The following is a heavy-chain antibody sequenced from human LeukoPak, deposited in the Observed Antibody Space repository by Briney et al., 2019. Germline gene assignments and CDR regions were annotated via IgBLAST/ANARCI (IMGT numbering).Heavy chain of an antibody. CDR1: GFTFDDYA. D-gene: IGHD3-3*01. Sequence: GRSLRLSCAASGFTFDDYAMHWVRQAPGKGLKWVSGISWNSGSIGYADSVKGRFTITRDNAKNSLYLQMNSLRAEDTALYYCAKVGASTTSMDVWGQGTTVTVSS. V-gene: IGHV3-9*01. CDR3: AKVGASTTSMDV. CDR2: ISWNSGSI. J-gene: IGHJ6*02.